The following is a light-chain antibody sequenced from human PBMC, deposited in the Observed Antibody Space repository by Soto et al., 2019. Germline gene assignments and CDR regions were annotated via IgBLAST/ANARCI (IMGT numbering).Light chain of an antibody. CDR2: DAS. CDR3: QQRSNWPIT. V-gene: IGKV3-11*01. Sequence: EIVLTQSPATLSLSPGERATLSCRTSQSVSSYFAWYQQKPGRAPRLLIYDASNRATGIPARFIGSGSGTDFTLTISNPEPEDFAVYYCQQRSNWPITFGQGTRLEIK. J-gene: IGKJ5*01. CDR1: QSVSSY.